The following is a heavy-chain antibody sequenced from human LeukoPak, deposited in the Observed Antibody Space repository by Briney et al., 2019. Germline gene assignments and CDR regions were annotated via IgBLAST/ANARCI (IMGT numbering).Heavy chain of an antibody. CDR3: ARKKVERATITYKGRDV. Sequence: GGSLRLSCAASGFTFSSYSMNWVRQAPGKGLEWVSSISSSSSYIYYADSVKGRFTISRDNAKNSLYLQMNSLRAEDTAVYYGARKKVERATITYKGRDVWAKGTRVTVP. CDR2: ISSSSSYI. D-gene: IGHD5-24*01. CDR1: GFTFSSYS. J-gene: IGHJ6*04. V-gene: IGHV3-21*01.